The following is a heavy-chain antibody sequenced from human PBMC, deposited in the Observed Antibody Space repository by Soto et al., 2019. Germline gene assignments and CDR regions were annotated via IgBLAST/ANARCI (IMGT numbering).Heavy chain of an antibody. CDR1: GFTFSSYA. J-gene: IGHJ3*02. Sequence: GGSLRLSCAASGFTFSSYAMSWVRQAPGKGLEWVSAISGSGGSTYYADSVKGRFTISSDNSKNTLYLQMNSLRAEDTAVYYCAKDLTIFGVVIMGDAFDIWGQGTMVTVSS. V-gene: IGHV3-23*01. CDR3: AKDLTIFGVVIMGDAFDI. CDR2: ISGSGGST. D-gene: IGHD3-3*01.